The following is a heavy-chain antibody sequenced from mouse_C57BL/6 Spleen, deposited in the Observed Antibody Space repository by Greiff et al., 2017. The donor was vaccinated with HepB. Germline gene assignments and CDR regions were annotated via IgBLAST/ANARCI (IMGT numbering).Heavy chain of an antibody. CDR3: ARSTDSSGYPFDY. V-gene: IGHV1-82*01. J-gene: IGHJ2*01. D-gene: IGHD3-2*02. CDR1: GYAFSSSW. CDR2: IYPGDGDT. Sequence: QVQLQQSGPELVKPGASVKISCKASGYAFSSSWMNWVKQRPGKGLEWIGRIYPGDGDTNYNGKFMGKATLTADKSSSTAYMQLSSLTSEDSAVYFCARSTDSSGYPFDYWGQGTTLTVSS.